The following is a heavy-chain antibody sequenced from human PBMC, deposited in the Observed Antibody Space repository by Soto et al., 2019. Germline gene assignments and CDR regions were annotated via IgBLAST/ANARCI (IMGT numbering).Heavy chain of an antibody. D-gene: IGHD3-22*01. CDR1: GVSFSGYY. Sequence: SETLSLTCAVSGVSFSGYYWSWIRQPPGKGLEWIGSIYYSGSTYYNPSLKSRVTISVDTSKNQFSLKLSSVTAADTAVYYCARRLYYDSSGFEGGGLDVWGQGTTVTVSS. CDR3: ARRLYYDSSGFEGGGLDV. J-gene: IGHJ6*02. CDR2: IYYSGST. V-gene: IGHV4-39*01.